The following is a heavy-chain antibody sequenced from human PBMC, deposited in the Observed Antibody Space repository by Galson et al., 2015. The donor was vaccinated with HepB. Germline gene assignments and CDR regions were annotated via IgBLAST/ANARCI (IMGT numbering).Heavy chain of an antibody. Sequence: SETLSLTCTVSGGSISSSSYYWGWIRQPPGKGLEWIGSIYYSGSTYYNPSLKSRVTISVDTSKNQFSLKLSSVTAADTAVYYCASFFLGETMARGVHHPGFDPWGQGTLVTASS. CDR1: GGSISSSSYY. CDR2: IYYSGST. CDR3: ASFFLGETMARGVHHPGFDP. V-gene: IGHV4-39*07. D-gene: IGHD3-10*01. J-gene: IGHJ5*02.